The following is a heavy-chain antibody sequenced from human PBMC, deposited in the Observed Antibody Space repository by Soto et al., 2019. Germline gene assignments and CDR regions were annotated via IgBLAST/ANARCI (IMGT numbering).Heavy chain of an antibody. CDR1: GGYISSGGYY. J-gene: IGHJ6*02. CDR2: IYYSGST. CDR3: ARDRFNYYYYGMDV. V-gene: IGHV4-31*03. Sequence: SETLSLTCTVSGGYISSGGYYWSWIRQHPGKGLEWIGYIYYSGSTYYNPSLKSRVTISVDTSKNQFSLKLSSVTAADTAVYYCARDRFNYYYYGMDVWGQGTTVTVSS.